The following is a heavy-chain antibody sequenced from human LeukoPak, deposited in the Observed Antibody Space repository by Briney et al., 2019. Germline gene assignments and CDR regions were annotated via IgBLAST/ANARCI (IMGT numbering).Heavy chain of an antibody. J-gene: IGHJ3*02. CDR1: GYSISSGYY. CDR3: ARVVLDSSGYHDAFDI. D-gene: IGHD3-22*01. CDR2: INHSGST. V-gene: IGHV4-38-2*02. Sequence: SETLSLTCTVSGYSISSGYYWGWIRQPPGKGLEWIGSINHSGSTYYNPSLKSRVTISVDTSKNQFSLKLSSVTAADTAVYYCARVVLDSSGYHDAFDIWGQGTMVTVSS.